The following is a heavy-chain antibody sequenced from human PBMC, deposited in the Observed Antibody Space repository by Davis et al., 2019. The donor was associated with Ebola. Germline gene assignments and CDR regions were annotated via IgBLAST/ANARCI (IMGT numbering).Heavy chain of an antibody. CDR1: GYTFTDYY. D-gene: IGHD3-16*01. J-gene: IGHJ6*04. CDR2: INPNSGDT. CDR3: ARERWGLRGGGMDV. Sequence: ASVPVPCKASGYTFTDYYMHRVRQAPGHGLEFMGRINPNSGDTNYAQEFQGRVNMTRDTSIRTAYMELTKLRSDDTAVYYCARERWGLRGGGMDVWGKGTTVTVSS. V-gene: IGHV1-2*06.